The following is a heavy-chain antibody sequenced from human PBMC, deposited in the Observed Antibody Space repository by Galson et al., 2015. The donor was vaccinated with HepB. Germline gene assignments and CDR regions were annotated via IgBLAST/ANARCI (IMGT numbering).Heavy chain of an antibody. CDR1: GFTFSGYA. J-gene: IGHJ5*02. Sequence: SLRLSCAASGFTFSGYAMSWVRQAPGKGLEWVSTVSGNGGSTYYADSVKGRFTISRDNSMNSLYLHMDSLRAKDTAIYYCARDADRGCGSILDAWGQGTMVTVSS. V-gene: IGHV3-23*01. CDR3: ARDADRGCGSILDA. CDR2: VSGNGGST. D-gene: IGHD3-3*02.